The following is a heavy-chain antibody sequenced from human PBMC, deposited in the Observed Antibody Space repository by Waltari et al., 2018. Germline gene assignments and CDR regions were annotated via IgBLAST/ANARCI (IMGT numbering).Heavy chain of an antibody. J-gene: IGHJ4*02. CDR3: ARDQKYGSGSYGY. D-gene: IGHD3-10*01. CDR2: ISSSSSYI. V-gene: IGHV3-21*01. Sequence: EVQLVESGGGLVKPGGSLRLSCAASGFTFSSYSMNWVRQAPGKGREWVSSISSSSSYIYHADSVKGRFTTSRDNAKNSLYLQMNSLRAEDTAVYYCARDQKYGSGSYGYWGQGTLVTVSS. CDR1: GFTFSSYS.